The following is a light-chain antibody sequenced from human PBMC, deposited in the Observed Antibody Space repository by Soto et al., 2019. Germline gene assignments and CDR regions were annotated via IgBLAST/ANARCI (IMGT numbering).Light chain of an antibody. V-gene: IGLV2-14*01. CDR2: QVS. Sequence: QSVLTQPASVSGSPGQSITISCTGTSSDLGGYNFVSWYQHHPGKAPKLMIYQVSNRPSGVSNRFSGSKSGNTASLTISGLQAEDEADYYCCSYAGSNNVVFGTGTKLTVL. CDR1: SSDLGGYNF. CDR3: CSYAGSNNVV. J-gene: IGLJ1*01.